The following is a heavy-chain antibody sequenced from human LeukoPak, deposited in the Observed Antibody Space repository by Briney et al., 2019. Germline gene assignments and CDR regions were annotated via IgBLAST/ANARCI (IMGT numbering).Heavy chain of an antibody. V-gene: IGHV3-21*01. CDR1: GFTFSSYS. J-gene: IGHJ4*02. CDR2: ISSSSSYI. Sequence: PGGSLRLSCAASGFTFSSYSMNWVRQAPGKGLEWVSSISSSSSYIFYADSVKGRFTISRDNAKNSVFLQMNSLRAEDTAVYYCARGLPVYTSSWYESFWGQGTLVTVSS. D-gene: IGHD6-13*01. CDR3: ARGLPVYTSSWYESF.